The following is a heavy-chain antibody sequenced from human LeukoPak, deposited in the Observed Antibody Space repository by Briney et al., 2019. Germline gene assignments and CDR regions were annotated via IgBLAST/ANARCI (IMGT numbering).Heavy chain of an antibody. J-gene: IGHJ3*01. V-gene: IGHV3-53*04. CDR2: IYADGYT. CDR1: GHSVSNDY. Sequence: GVSLRLSCAASGHSVSNDYMSWVRQAPGKGLEWVSAIYADGYTRDAASVKGRFSISRHNSKNTVYLQMDNLRPEDTAVYYCARDRRGEKDFDVWGPGTMVTVSS. CDR3: ARDRRGEKDFDV.